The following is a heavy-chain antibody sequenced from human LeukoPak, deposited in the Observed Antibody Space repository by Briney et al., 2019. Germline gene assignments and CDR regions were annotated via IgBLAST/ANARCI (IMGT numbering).Heavy chain of an antibody. CDR3: AKDLYYYGSGSYSDFDY. J-gene: IGHJ4*02. CDR2: ISYDGSNK. D-gene: IGHD3-10*01. V-gene: IGHV3-30*18. CDR1: GFTFSSYG. Sequence: GGSLRLSCAASGFTFSSYGMHWVRQAPGKGLEWVAVISYDGSNKYYADSVKGRFTISRDNSKNTLYLQMNSLRAEDTAVYYCAKDLYYYGSGSYSDFDYWGQGTLVTVSS.